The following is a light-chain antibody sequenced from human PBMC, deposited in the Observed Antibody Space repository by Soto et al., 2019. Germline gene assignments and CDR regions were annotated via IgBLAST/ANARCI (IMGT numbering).Light chain of an antibody. CDR3: QQSYSTWT. CDR2: AAS. V-gene: IGKV1-39*01. CDR1: QSISSY. Sequence: DIQLTQSPASLSASVGDRVTITCRANQSISSYLNWYQQRPGKAPNLLIYAASSLQSGVPSRFSGSGSGTDFTLTISSLQPEDFATYYCQQSYSTWTFGQGTKVDIK. J-gene: IGKJ1*01.